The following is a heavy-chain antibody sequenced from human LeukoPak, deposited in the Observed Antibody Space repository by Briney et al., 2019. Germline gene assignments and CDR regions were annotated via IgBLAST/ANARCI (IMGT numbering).Heavy chain of an antibody. J-gene: IGHJ4*02. CDR1: GYTFTSYY. Sequence: GASVKVSCKASGYTFTSYYMHWVRQAPGQGLEWMGIINPSGGSTSYAQKFQDRVTMTTDTSTSTAYMELRSLRSDDTAVYYCARDPNGYSSSSFDYWGQGTLVTVSS. CDR2: INPSGGST. CDR3: ARDPNGYSSSSFDY. V-gene: IGHV1-46*01. D-gene: IGHD6-13*01.